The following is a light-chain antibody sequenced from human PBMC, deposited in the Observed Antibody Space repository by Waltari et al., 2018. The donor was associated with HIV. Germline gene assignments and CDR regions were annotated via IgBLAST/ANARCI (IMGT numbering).Light chain of an antibody. V-gene: IGKV1-39*01. CDR1: QSISTY. CDR2: GAP. CDR3: EQSYGSPHT. J-gene: IGKJ2*01. Sequence: DIQMTQSPSSLSASVGDGVTITCRASQSISTYLNWYQQKPGKAPKLLIYGAPSLQSGVPLRFTGGGSGTVFTLAISSLQSEDFATYYCEQSYGSPHTFGQGTTLEI.